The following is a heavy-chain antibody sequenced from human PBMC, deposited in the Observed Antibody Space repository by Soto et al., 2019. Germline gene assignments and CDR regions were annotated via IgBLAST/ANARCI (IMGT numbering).Heavy chain of an antibody. CDR1: GFTFSSYA. CDR2: ISYDVSNK. CDR3: ARALGIADRPGRLEAFDI. D-gene: IGHD6-6*01. V-gene: IGHV3-30-3*01. Sequence: QVQLVESGGGVVQPGRSLRLSCAASGFTFSSYAMHWVRQAPGKGLEWVAVISYDVSNKYYADSVKGRFTISRDNSKNTLYLPMNILRAEDTGVYYCARALGIADRPGRLEAFDIWGQGTMVTVSS. J-gene: IGHJ3*02.